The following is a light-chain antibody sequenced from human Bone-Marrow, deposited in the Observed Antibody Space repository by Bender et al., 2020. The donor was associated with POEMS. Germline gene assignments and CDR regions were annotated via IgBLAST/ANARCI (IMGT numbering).Light chain of an antibody. Sequence: QSALTQPRSVSGSPGQSVTISCTGTNDNVGGYHYVSWYQQHPDKAPRLLIYDVTVRPSGIPSRFSGSKSGNAASLSISGLQAEDEADYYCTSYTSSGTLYIFGTGTKVTVL. V-gene: IGLV2-11*01. CDR2: DVT. J-gene: IGLJ1*01. CDR1: NDNVGGYHY. CDR3: TSYTSSGTLYI.